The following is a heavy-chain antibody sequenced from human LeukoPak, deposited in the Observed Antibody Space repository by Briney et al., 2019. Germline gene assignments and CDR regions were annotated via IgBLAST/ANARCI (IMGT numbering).Heavy chain of an antibody. D-gene: IGHD6-19*01. CDR3: ARGVTGGWYGDFQH. CDR2: IYYSGST. V-gene: IGHV4-59*01. CDR1: GGSISSYY. J-gene: IGHJ1*01. Sequence: SETLSLTCTVSGGSISSYYWSWIRQPPGKGLEWSGYIYYSGSTNYNPSLKSRVTISVDTSKNQFSLKLSSVTAADTAVYYCARGVTGGWYGDFQHWGQGTLVTVSS.